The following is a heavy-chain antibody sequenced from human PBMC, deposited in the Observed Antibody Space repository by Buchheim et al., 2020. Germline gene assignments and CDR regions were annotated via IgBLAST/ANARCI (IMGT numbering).Heavy chain of an antibody. CDR1: GFSASSLY. Sequence: VQLLQSGGGLVQPGGSLRLSCAASGFSASSLYVGWLRPAPGKGPEWVSLISSGGDTYSADPVTGRFAISRDDSENTVILQMSSLTPEDTAIYYCVTSVVRAMRGEYWGQGTL. CDR2: ISSGGDT. D-gene: IGHD1-26*01. CDR3: VTSVVRAMRGEY. J-gene: IGHJ4*02. V-gene: IGHV3-66*02.